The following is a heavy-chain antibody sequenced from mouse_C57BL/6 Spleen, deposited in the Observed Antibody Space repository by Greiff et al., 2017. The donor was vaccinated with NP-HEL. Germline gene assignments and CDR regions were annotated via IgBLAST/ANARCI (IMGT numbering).Heavy chain of an antibody. V-gene: IGHV1-64*01. J-gene: IGHJ3*01. D-gene: IGHD2-1*01. Sequence: VQLQQSGAELVKPGASVKLSCKASGYTFTSYWMHWVKQRPGQGLEWIGMIHPNSGSTNYNEKFKSKATLTVDKSSSTAYMQLSSLTSEDSAVYYCAALYGIPFAYWGQGTLVTVSA. CDR2: IHPNSGST. CDR3: AALYGIPFAY. CDR1: GYTFTSYW.